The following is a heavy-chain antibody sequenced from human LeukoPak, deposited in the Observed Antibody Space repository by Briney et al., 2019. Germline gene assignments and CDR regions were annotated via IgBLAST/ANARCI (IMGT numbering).Heavy chain of an antibody. CDR2: IYRGGNT. D-gene: IGHD4-17*01. Sequence: PGGSLRLSCAASGFTVSSNYMSWVRQAPGEGLEWVSVIYRGGNTYYADSVKGRFTLSRDNSKNTLYLQMNSLRAEDTAVYYCARDALYGDYAMDYWGQGTLVTVSS. CDR3: ARDALYGDYAMDY. J-gene: IGHJ4*02. V-gene: IGHV3-53*01. CDR1: GFTVSSNY.